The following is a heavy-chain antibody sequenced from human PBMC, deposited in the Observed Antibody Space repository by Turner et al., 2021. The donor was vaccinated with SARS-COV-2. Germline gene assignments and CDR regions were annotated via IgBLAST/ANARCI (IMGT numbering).Heavy chain of an antibody. V-gene: IGHV3-30*02. D-gene: IGHD3-9*01. CDR1: GFIFTNHD. J-gene: IGHJ2*01. CDR3: AKDLTVPGAPSSYWYFDF. Sequence: QVQLVESGGGVVKPGGSLGLSCAAAGFIFTNHDLHWVRQAPGKGLEWVAAILRDGSDQYYADSVKGRFTISRDTSKKTVILQMNALRAEDTATYFCAKDLTVPGAPSSYWYFDFWGRGALVTVSS. CDR2: ILRDGSDQ.